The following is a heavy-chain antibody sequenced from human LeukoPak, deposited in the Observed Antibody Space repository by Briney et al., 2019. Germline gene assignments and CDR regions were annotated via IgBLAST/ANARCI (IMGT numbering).Heavy chain of an antibody. J-gene: IGHJ5*02. V-gene: IGHV3-7*04. Sequence: PGGSLRLSCAASGITFSSHWMTWVRQVPGKGLEWVANIKQDGSEKYYVDSVKGRFTISRDNAKNSLYLQMNSLRAEDTAVYYCAREYCSGGGCFWNWFDPWGQGTLVTVSS. CDR3: AREYCSGGGCFWNWFDP. CDR2: IKQDGSEK. CDR1: GITFSSHW. D-gene: IGHD2-15*01.